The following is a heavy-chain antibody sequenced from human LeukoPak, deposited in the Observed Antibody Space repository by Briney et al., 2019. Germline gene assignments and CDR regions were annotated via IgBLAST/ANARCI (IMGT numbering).Heavy chain of an antibody. V-gene: IGHV4-59*08. J-gene: IGHJ4*02. D-gene: IGHD2-8*01. CDR2: IYYSGST. CDR3: ARHTVSRAGGDFDY. Sequence: SETLSLTCTVSGGSISNYYWSWIRQPPGKGLEWIGYIYYSGSTNYNPSLKSRVTISVDTSKNQFSLKLTSVTAADTAVYYCARHTVSRAGGDFDYWGQGTLVTVSS. CDR1: GGSISNYY.